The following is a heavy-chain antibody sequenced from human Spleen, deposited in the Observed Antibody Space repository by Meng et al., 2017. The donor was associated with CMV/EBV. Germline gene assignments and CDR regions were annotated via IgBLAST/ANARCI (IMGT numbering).Heavy chain of an antibody. Sequence: SGFTFSSYAMHWVRQAPGEGLEYVSSISIGGIGTYYADSVKGRFTISRDNSQNTLYLQLGRLRAEDMAVYYCARTATTGRHLYYFDYWGQGTLVTVSS. CDR2: ISIGGIGT. D-gene: IGHD1-7*01. CDR3: ARTATTGRHLYYFDY. J-gene: IGHJ4*02. V-gene: IGHV3-64*02. CDR1: GFTFSSYA.